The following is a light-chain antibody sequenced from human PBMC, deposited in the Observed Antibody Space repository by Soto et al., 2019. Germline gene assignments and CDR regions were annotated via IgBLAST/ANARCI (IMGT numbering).Light chain of an antibody. V-gene: IGKV1-39*01. J-gene: IGKJ2*01. CDR1: QDISTY. Sequence: DIRLTQSPSSLSVSVGDRVTIRCRASQDISTYLNWYQQKSGRAPELLIYDASTLQSGVPSRFTGSGSGTDFTLNVTTLQPEDVATYYCQQGHATPYTFGQGTKLEIK. CDR3: QQGHATPYT. CDR2: DAS.